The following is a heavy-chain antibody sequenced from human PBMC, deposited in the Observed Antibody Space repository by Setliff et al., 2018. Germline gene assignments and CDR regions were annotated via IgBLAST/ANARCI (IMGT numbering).Heavy chain of an antibody. Sequence: GASVKVSCKASGYTFTSYGISWVRQAPGQGLEWVGWISAYNGNTKYSQKFQGRVTITRDTSASTAYMELSSLRSEDTAVYYCARERSPYTAFDIWGQGTMVTVSS. D-gene: IGHD2-2*02. J-gene: IGHJ3*02. CDR1: GYTFTSYG. V-gene: IGHV1-18*01. CDR3: ARERSPYTAFDI. CDR2: ISAYNGNT.